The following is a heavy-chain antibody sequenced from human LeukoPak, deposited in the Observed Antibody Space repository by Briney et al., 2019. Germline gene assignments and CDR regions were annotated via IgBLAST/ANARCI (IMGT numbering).Heavy chain of an antibody. CDR1: GGSFSGYY. V-gene: IGHV4-34*01. D-gene: IGHD2-15*01. CDR3: ARGYCRGGTCYSYMDV. CDR2: INHSGNT. J-gene: IGHJ6*03. Sequence: SETLSLTCAVYGGSFSGYYWSWIRQPPGKGLEWIGEINHSGNTNYNPSLKSRVTISLDTSKNQFSLKLSSVTAADTAVFYCARGYCRGGTCYSYMDVWGKGTTVTVSS.